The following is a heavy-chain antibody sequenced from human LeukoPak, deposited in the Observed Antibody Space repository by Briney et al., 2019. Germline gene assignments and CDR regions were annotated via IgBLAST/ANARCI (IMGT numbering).Heavy chain of an antibody. J-gene: IGHJ5*02. V-gene: IGHV4-4*09. CDR1: GGSISSYY. Sequence: SETLSLTCTVSGGSISSYYWSWIRQPPGKGLEWIGYIYTSGSTNYNPSLKSRVTISVDTSKNQFSLKLRSVTAADTAVYYCARHTWDDNWFDPWGQGTLVTVSS. CDR2: IYTSGST. D-gene: IGHD1-26*01. CDR3: ARHTWDDNWFDP.